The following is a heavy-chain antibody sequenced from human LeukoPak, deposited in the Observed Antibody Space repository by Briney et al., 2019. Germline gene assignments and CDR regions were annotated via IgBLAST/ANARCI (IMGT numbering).Heavy chain of an antibody. V-gene: IGHV3-23*01. J-gene: IGHJ6*02. CDR3: AKDQSYYGSGRDAMDV. CDR2: ISGAGGRT. CDR1: GFTFSNYA. D-gene: IGHD3-10*01. Sequence: GGSLRLSCAASGFTFSNYAMTWVRQAPGKGLQWVSSISGAGGRTYYAESVKGRFTISRDNSKNTLSLQMNSLRAEDTALYYCAKDQSYYGSGRDAMDVWGQGITATVSS.